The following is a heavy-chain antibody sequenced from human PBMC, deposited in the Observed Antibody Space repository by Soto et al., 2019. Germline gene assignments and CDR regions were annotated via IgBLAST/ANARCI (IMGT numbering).Heavy chain of an antibody. V-gene: IGHV3-23*01. D-gene: IGHD3-3*01. CDR1: GFTFSSYA. J-gene: IGHJ4*02. CDR3: PNTPLYIRSLYYLDY. CDR2: ISGSGGST. Sequence: GGSLRLSCAASGFTFSSYAMSWVRQAPGKGLEWVSAISGSGGSTYYADSVKGRFTISRDNSKNTLYLQMNSLRAEDTAVYYFPNTPLYIRSLYYLDYWGQGTLVTVSS.